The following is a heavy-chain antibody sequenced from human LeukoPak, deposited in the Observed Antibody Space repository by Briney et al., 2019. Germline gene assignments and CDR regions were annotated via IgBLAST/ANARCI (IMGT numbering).Heavy chain of an antibody. J-gene: IGHJ3*02. D-gene: IGHD3-22*01. CDR2: INPSGGSI. Sequence: ASVKVSCKASGHIFTSYYMYWVRQAPGQGLEWMGIINPSGGSIRYAQKFQGRVTMTRDTSTSTVYMELSSLRSEDTAVYYCARSRNYYDTSGYYYEGDAFDIWGQGTMVTVSS. V-gene: IGHV1-46*01. CDR3: ARSRNYYDTSGYYYEGDAFDI. CDR1: GHIFTSYY.